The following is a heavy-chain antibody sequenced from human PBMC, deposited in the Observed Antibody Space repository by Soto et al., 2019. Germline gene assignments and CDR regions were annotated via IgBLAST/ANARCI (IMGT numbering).Heavy chain of an antibody. D-gene: IGHD6-19*01. J-gene: IGHJ4*02. CDR2: ISGVGETTT. V-gene: IGHV3-23*01. CDR1: GFTFSSYA. Sequence: LRLSCAASGFTFSSYAMSWVRQAPGKGLEWVSAISGVGETTTCYADSVKGRFTISRDNSENTLYLQMNSLRAEDTAVYYCAKDPYSSGWYYYFDYWGQGTLVTVSS. CDR3: AKDPYSSGWYYYFDY.